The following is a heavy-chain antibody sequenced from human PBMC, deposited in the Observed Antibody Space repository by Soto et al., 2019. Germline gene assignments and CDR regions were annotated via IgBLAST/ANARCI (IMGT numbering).Heavy chain of an antibody. J-gene: IGHJ6*02. D-gene: IGHD5-12*01. CDR2: IIPIFGTP. CDR3: AAPRTDGYKVPDPSTYYYYGLDV. V-gene: IGHV1-69*06. Sequence: SVKVSCKASGGSFSTYAISWVRQAPGQGLEWMGGIIPIFGTPNYAQKFQGRVTITADRSTSTAYLELNSLRSEDTAVYYCAAPRTDGYKVPDPSTYYYYGLDVWGQGTTVTVS. CDR1: GGSFSTYA.